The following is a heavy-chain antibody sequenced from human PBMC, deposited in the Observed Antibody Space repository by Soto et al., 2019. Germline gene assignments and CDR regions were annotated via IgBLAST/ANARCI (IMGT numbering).Heavy chain of an antibody. D-gene: IGHD5-18*01. CDR1: GFTFSTYA. V-gene: IGHV3-23*05. J-gene: IGHJ4*02. CDR2: IDNSGGIT. CDR3: AKGGYNYGFLFDC. Sequence: EVQLLESGGGLVQPGGSLRPSCAASGFTFSTYAMSWVRQAPGKGLEWVSTIDNSGGITYYADSVKGRFTISRDNSKNTLYLQMNSLRAEDTAVYYCAKGGYNYGFLFDCWGQGTLVTVSS.